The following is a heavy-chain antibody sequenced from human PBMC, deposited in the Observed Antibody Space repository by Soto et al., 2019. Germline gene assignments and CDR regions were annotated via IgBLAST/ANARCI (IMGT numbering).Heavy chain of an antibody. Sequence: SETLSLSCSGSGFSIGDGAYYWSWNGPRPGKGLVGIGSFYSSVSLFCNPSLGSRVSISGDMSTNQFSMSLTSVTDAKTARYYCAKMYRSGSGWFHPWGQGTLVTVSS. CDR1: GFSIGDGAYY. CDR3: AKMYRSGSGWFHP. J-gene: IGHJ5*02. CDR2: FYSSVSL. D-gene: IGHD6-19*01. V-gene: IGHV4-31*02.